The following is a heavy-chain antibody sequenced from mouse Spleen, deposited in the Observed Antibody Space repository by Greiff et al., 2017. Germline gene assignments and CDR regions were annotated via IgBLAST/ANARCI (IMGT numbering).Heavy chain of an antibody. CDR3: ARNYGSSYGEFAY. CDR2: IYPRSGNT. Sequence: VQLQQSGAELARPGASVKLSCKASGYTFTSYGISWVKQRTGQGLEWIGEIYPRSGNTYYNEKFKGKATLTADKSSSTAYMELRSLTSEDSAVYFCARNYGSSYGEFAYWGQGTLVTVSA. V-gene: IGHV1-81*01. CDR1: GYTFTSYG. D-gene: IGHD1-1*01. J-gene: IGHJ3*01.